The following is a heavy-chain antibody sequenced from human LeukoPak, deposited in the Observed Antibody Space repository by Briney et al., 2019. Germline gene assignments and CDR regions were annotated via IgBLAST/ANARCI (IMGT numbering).Heavy chain of an antibody. D-gene: IGHD3-22*01. CDR1: GFTFSSYG. CDR2: ISYDGSNK. V-gene: IGHV3-30*18. Sequence: GGSLRLSCAASGFTFSSYGMHWVRQAPGKGLEWVAVISYDGSNKYYADSVRGRFTISRDNSKNTLYLQMNSLRAEDTAVYYCAKDSNYDSSGSPGTLFDYWGQGTLVTVSS. J-gene: IGHJ4*02. CDR3: AKDSNYDSSGSPGTLFDY.